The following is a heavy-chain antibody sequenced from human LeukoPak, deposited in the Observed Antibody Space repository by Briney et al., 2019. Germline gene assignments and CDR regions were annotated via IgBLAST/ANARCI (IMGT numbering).Heavy chain of an antibody. CDR3: ARNTYGYKFSMDV. Sequence: ASVKVSCKASGYTFTGYYMHWVRQAPGQGLEWMGWINPNSGGTNYAQRVQGRVTMTRDTSTSTAYMELRSLRSGDTAVYYCARNTYGYKFSMDVWGKGTTVTISS. V-gene: IGHV1-2*02. D-gene: IGHD5-18*01. J-gene: IGHJ6*03. CDR1: GYTFTGYY. CDR2: INPNSGGT.